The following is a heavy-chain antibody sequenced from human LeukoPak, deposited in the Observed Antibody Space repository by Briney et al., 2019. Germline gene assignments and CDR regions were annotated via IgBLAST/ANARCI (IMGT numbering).Heavy chain of an antibody. CDR1: GFTFSSYS. D-gene: IGHD6-19*01. CDR2: ISSSSSYI. V-gene: IGHV3-21*01. J-gene: IGHJ4*02. CDR3: APDAGYSSGHDH. Sequence: GGSLRLSCAASGFTFSSYSMNWVRQAPGKGLEWVSSISSSSSYIYYADSVKGRFTISRDNAKNSLYLQMNSLRAEDTAVYYCAPDAGYSSGHDHWGQGTLVTVSS.